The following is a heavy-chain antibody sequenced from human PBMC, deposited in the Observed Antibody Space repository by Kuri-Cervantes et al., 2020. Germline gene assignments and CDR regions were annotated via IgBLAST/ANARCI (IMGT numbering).Heavy chain of an antibody. CDR1: GGSFSGYY. Sequence: SQTLSLTCAVYGGSFSGYYWSWIRQPPGKGLEWIGEINHSGSTNYNPSLKSRVTISVDTSKNQFSLKLSSVTAADTAVYYCARSKGIAARRTRGDASDIWGQGTMVTVSS. J-gene: IGHJ3*02. CDR3: ARSKGIAARRTRGDASDI. V-gene: IGHV4-34*01. CDR2: INHSGST. D-gene: IGHD6-6*01.